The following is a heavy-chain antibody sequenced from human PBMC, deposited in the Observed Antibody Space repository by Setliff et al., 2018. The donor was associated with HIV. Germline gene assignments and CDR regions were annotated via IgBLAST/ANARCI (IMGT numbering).Heavy chain of an antibody. J-gene: IGHJ5*02. D-gene: IGHD2-15*01. V-gene: IGHV1-3*03. Sequence: ASVKVSCQTSGYTFTSHTLQWVRQAPGQGLEGMGWINAGNGNTKDSQGFQSRLTITRDKSTDTAYMELSSLTSEDTAVYYCARDGCDGNKCYLHNWFDPWGQGTLVTVSS. CDR2: INAGNGNT. CDR1: GYTFTSHT. CDR3: ARDGCDGNKCYLHNWFDP.